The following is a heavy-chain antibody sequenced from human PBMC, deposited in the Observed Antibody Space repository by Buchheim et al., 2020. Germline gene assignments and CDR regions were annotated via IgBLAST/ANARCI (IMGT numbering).Heavy chain of an antibody. D-gene: IGHD7-27*01. J-gene: IGHJ4*02. Sequence: QVQLQESGPGLVKPSETLSLTCAVSGDSVNSGTYFWSWIRQPPGKGLEWIGYGYYDGSTNYNPSLKSRVTTSLDPSQNYFSLMLSSVTAADTAVYFCASATHWGSIHNWGQGTL. CDR3: ASATHWGSIHN. V-gene: IGHV4-61*03. CDR2: GYYDGST. CDR1: GDSVNSGTYF.